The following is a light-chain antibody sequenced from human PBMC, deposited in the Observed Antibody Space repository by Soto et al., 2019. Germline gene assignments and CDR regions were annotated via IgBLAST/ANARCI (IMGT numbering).Light chain of an antibody. CDR2: GAS. V-gene: IGKV3-15*01. CDR1: QSVSSN. CDR3: QQYNNWPPWT. J-gene: IGKJ1*01. Sequence: EIVMSQSPAAVSVSPGERATLSCRASQSVSSNLAWYQQKPGQAPRLLIYGASTRATGIPARFSGSGSGTEFTLTISSLQSEDFAVYYCQQYNNWPPWTFGQVTKVE.